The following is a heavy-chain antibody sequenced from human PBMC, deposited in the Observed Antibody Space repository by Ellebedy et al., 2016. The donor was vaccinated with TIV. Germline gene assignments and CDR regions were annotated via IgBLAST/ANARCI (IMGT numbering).Heavy chain of an antibody. V-gene: IGHV3-30*18. CDR2: MSHDGSSE. Sequence: GESLKISXVASGFTFYTSVMTWVRQAPGKGLEWVAVMSHDGSSEYYTDSVKGRFTISRDNSKNTLYLQMNGLRAEDTAVYYCAKDEAAYGDYSYYYYGVDVWGQGTPVTVSS. CDR1: GFTFYTSV. D-gene: IGHD4-17*01. J-gene: IGHJ6*02. CDR3: AKDEAAYGDYSYYYYGVDV.